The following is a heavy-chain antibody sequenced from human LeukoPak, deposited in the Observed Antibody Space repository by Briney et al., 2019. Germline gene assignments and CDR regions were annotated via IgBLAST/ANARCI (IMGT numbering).Heavy chain of an antibody. CDR3: ARDLEDYYDRSPGAFDI. D-gene: IGHD3-22*01. Sequence: PSETLSLTCTVHGGSISSYYWSCIRQPPGKELELIGYIYYSGSTNYNPSLKSRVTISVDTSKNQFSLKLSSVTAADTAVYYCARDLEDYYDRSPGAFDIWGQGTMVTVSS. V-gene: IGHV4-59*01. J-gene: IGHJ3*02. CDR2: IYYSGST. CDR1: GGSISSYY.